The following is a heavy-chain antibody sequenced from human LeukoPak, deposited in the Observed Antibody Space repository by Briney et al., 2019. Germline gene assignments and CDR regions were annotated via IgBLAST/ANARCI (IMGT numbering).Heavy chain of an antibody. Sequence: GGSLRLSCAASGFTFSSYWMSWVRQAPGKGLEWVANIKQDGSEKYYVDSVKGRFTISRDNAKNSLYLQMNSLRAEDTAVYYCPRVFYPFRWYFDLWGRGTLVTVSS. CDR3: PRVFYPFRWYFDL. J-gene: IGHJ2*01. V-gene: IGHV3-7*01. CDR2: IKQDGSEK. D-gene: IGHD2/OR15-2a*01. CDR1: GFTFSSYW.